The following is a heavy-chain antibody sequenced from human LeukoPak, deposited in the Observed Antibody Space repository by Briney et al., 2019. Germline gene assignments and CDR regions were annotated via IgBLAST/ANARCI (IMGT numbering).Heavy chain of an antibody. V-gene: IGHV4-34*01. Sequence: PSETLSLTCAVYGGSFSGYYWSWIRQPPGKGLEWIGEINHSGSTNYNPSLKSRATISVDTSKNQFSLKLNSVTAADTAVYYCARVGAAAGFNFDYWGQGTLVTVSS. CDR3: ARVGAAAGFNFDY. J-gene: IGHJ4*02. CDR1: GGSFSGYY. CDR2: INHSGST. D-gene: IGHD6-13*01.